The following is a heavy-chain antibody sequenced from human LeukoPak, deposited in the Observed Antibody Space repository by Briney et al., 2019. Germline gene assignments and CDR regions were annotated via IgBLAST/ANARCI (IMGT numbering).Heavy chain of an antibody. Sequence: VKPSQTLSLTCTVSGGSISSGVYYWSWIRQPPGKGLEWIGEINHSGSTNYNPSLKSRVTISVDTSKNQFSLKLSSVTAADTAVYYCARGLGYSSSPFDYWGQGTLVTVSS. V-gene: IGHV4-30-4*01. CDR2: INHSGST. J-gene: IGHJ4*02. D-gene: IGHD6-13*01. CDR1: GGSISSGVYY. CDR3: ARGLGYSSSPFDY.